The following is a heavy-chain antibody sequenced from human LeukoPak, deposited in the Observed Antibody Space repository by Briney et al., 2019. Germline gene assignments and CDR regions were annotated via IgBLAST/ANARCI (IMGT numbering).Heavy chain of an antibody. CDR3: AKYCSGGTCYSGLST. CDR1: GFTFSSYY. Sequence: GGSLRLSCAASGFTFSSYYMSWVRQAPGKGLEWVSTITGSGSKTYYGDSVKGRFTISGDISKSTLYLQMNSLRAEDTAVYYCAKYCSGGTCYSGLSTWGQGTLVTVSS. D-gene: IGHD2-15*01. J-gene: IGHJ4*02. V-gene: IGHV3-23*01. CDR2: ITGSGSKT.